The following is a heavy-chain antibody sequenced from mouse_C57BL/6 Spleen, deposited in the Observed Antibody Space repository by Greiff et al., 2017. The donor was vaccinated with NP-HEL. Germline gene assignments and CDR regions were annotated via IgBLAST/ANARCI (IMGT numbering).Heavy chain of an antibody. CDR1: GFSLTSYG. CDR3: AERGGDY. V-gene: IGHV2-3*01. Sequence: VQGVESGPGLVAPSQSLSITCTVSGFSLTSYGVSWVRQPPGKGLEWLGVIWGDGSTNYHSALISRLSISKDNSNSQVFLKLNSLQTDDTYAYYGAERGGDYWGQGASVTVSS. CDR2: IWGDGST. J-gene: IGHJ4*01.